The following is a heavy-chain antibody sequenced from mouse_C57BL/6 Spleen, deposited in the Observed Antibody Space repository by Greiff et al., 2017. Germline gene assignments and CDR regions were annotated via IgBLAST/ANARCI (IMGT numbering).Heavy chain of an antibody. J-gene: IGHJ4*01. CDR3: ARSGFYYGSPYAMDY. D-gene: IGHD1-1*01. CDR2: INPSSGYT. CDR1: GYTFTSYT. Sequence: VQLQQSGAELARPGASVKMSCKASGYTFTSYTMHWVKQRPGQGLEWIGYINPSSGYTKYNQKFKDKATLTADKSSSTAYMQLSSLTSDDSAVYYCARSGFYYGSPYAMDYWGQGTSVTVSS. V-gene: IGHV1-4*01.